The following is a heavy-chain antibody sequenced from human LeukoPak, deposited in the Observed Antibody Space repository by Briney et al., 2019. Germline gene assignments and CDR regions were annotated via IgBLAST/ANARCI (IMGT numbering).Heavy chain of an antibody. CDR1: GYTFTSYD. D-gene: IGHD3-10*01. CDR2: MNPNSGNT. J-gene: IGHJ4*02. V-gene: IGHV1-8*01. Sequence: ASVKVSCKASGYTFTSYDINWVRQATGQGLEWMGWMNPNSGNTGYAQKFQGRVTMTRNTSISTAYMELSSLRSEDTAVYYCARHGNRLLWFGELPGSFFDYWGQGTLVTVSS. CDR3: ARHGNRLLWFGELPGSFFDY.